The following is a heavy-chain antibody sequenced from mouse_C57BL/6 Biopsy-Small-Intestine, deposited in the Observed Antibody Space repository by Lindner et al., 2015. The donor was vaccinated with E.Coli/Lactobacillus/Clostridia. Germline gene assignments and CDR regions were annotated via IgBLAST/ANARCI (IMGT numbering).Heavy chain of an antibody. CDR3: ARDDGYYGWFAY. D-gene: IGHD2-3*01. CDR2: INPYFGNT. V-gene: IGHV1-39*01. CDR1: GYSFTGYN. Sequence: VQLQESGAELVKPGASVKISCKASGYSFTGYNMNWVKQSHGKSLEWIGNINPYFGNTNYNQKFKGKATLTVDKSLSTAYMQLDSLTSEDSAVYYCARDDGYYGWFAYWGQGTLVTVSA. J-gene: IGHJ3*01.